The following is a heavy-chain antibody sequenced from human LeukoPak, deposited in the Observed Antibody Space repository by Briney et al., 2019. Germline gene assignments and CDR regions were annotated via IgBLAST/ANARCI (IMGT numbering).Heavy chain of an antibody. D-gene: IGHD3-10*01. CDR2: ISSSSSYI. Sequence: GGSLRLSCAASGFTFSTYSMNWVRQAPGKGLEWVSFISSSSSYIYYADSVKGRFTISRDNANNSLYLQMNSLRAEDTAVYYCARVSSFSGRNYYYMDVWGKGTTVTVSS. V-gene: IGHV3-21*01. CDR3: ARVSSFSGRNYYYMDV. J-gene: IGHJ6*03. CDR1: GFTFSTYS.